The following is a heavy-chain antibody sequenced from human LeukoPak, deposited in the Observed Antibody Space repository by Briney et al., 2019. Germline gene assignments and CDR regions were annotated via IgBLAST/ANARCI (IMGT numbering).Heavy chain of an antibody. CDR2: ISGSGGST. CDR1: GFTFSSYA. CDR3: AKGSGSPPSEFDY. V-gene: IGHV3-23*01. D-gene: IGHD3-10*01. J-gene: IGHJ4*02. Sequence: QAGGSLRLSCAASGFTFSSYAMSWVRQAPGKGLEWVSAISGSGGSTYYADSVKGRFTISRDNSKNTLYLQMNSLRAEDTAVYHCAKGSGSPPSEFDYWGQGTLVTVSS.